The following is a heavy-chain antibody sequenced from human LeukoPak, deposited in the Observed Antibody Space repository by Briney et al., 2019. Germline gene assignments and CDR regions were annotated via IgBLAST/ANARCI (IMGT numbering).Heavy chain of an antibody. Sequence: SVKVSCKASGGTFSSYAISWVRQAPGQGLEWMGRIIPILGIANYAQKFQGRVTITADKSTSTAYMELSGLRSEDTAVYYCARDRHHYYDSSGYSTLFDYWGQGTLVTVSS. CDR2: IIPILGIA. J-gene: IGHJ4*02. CDR1: GGTFSSYA. D-gene: IGHD3-22*01. CDR3: ARDRHHYYDSSGYSTLFDY. V-gene: IGHV1-69*04.